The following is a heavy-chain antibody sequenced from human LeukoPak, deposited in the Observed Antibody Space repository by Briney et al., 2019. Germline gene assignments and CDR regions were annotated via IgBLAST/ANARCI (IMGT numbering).Heavy chain of an antibody. CDR2: IGTASDT. D-gene: IGHD6-13*01. CDR3: ARYSSSSSFDY. V-gene: IGHV3-13*01. J-gene: IGHJ4*02. Sequence: GGSLRLSCAASGFPFSSYDMHWVRQATGKGLEWVSAIGTASDTYYPGSVKGRFTISRENAKNSLYLQMNSLRAGDTAVYYCARYSSSSSFDYWGQGTLVTVSS. CDR1: GFPFSSYD.